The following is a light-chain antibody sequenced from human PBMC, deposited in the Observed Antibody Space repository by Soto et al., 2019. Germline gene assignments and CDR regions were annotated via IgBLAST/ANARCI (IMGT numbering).Light chain of an antibody. CDR1: QTISSW. V-gene: IGKV1-5*03. Sequence: DIQMTQSPSTLSASVGDRVTITCRASQTISSWLAWYQQKPGKAPKLLIYKASTLKSGVPSRFSASGSGTEFTLTISSLQPDDFATYYCQHYNSYSEAFSQGTKVDIK. J-gene: IGKJ1*01. CDR3: QHYNSYSEA. CDR2: KAS.